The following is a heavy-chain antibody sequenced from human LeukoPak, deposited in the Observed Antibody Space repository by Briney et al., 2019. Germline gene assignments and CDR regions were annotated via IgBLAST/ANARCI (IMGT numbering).Heavy chain of an antibody. CDR1: GFTFSSYS. Sequence: GGSLRLSCAASGFTFSSYSMNWVRQAPGKGLEWVSYISSSSSTTYHADSVKGRFAISRDNAKNSLYLQMNSLRDEDTAVYYCARDGGIRIEVAGLFDYWGQGTLVTVSS. CDR3: ARDGGIRIEVAGLFDY. J-gene: IGHJ4*02. CDR2: ISSSSSTT. D-gene: IGHD6-19*01. V-gene: IGHV3-48*02.